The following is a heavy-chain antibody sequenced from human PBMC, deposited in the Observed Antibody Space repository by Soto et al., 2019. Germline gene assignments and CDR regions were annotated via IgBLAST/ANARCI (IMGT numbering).Heavy chain of an antibody. CDR2: VYYSGAT. CDR3: ARDKDLQPTVWGF. CDR1: GDSMGTGGHY. J-gene: IGHJ4*02. Sequence: QVHLQESGPGLVRPSQTLSLTCTVSGDSMGTGGHYYNWIRQVPGKGLEWIGYVYYSGATHYTPSLRARATISRDTSKNQFSLRLISVTAADTALYYCARDKDLQPTVWGFWGQGIQVTVSS. V-gene: IGHV4-31*03. D-gene: IGHD3-16*01.